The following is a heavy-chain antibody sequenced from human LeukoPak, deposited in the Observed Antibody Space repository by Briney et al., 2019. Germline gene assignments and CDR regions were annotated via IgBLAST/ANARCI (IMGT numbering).Heavy chain of an antibody. CDR2: MNPNSGNT. V-gene: IGHV1-8*01. D-gene: IGHD3-9*01. Sequence: ASVKVSCKASGYTFTSYDINWVRQATGQGLEWMGWMNPNSGNTGYAQKFRGRVTMTRNTSISTAYMELSSLRSEDTAVYYCATRRGFDWYSYWGQGTLVTVSS. CDR3: ATRRGFDWYSY. CDR1: GYTFTSYD. J-gene: IGHJ4*02.